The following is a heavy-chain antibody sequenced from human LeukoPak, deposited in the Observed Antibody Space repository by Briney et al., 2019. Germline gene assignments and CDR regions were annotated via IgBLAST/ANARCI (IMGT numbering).Heavy chain of an antibody. CDR2: ISYDGSLK. V-gene: IGHV3-30*18. CDR1: GFTFSSFG. CDR3: AKKYSYGSGAGDALDI. J-gene: IGHJ3*02. Sequence: GRSLRLSCAASGFTFSSFGMHWVRQAPGKGLEWEAVISYDGSLKHYLDSVKGRFTISRDNSKNTLYLQMDSLRVEDTAVYHCAKKYSYGSGAGDALDIWGHGTLVTVSS. D-gene: IGHD3-10*01.